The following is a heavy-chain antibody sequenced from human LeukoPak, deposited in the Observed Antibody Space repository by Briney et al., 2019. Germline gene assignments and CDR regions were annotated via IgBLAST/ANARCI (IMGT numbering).Heavy chain of an antibody. CDR2: IIPIFGTA. V-gene: IGHV1-69*13. Sequence: SVKVSCKASGGTFSSYAISWVRQAPGQGLEWMGGIIPIFGTANYAQKFQGRVTITADESTSTAYMELSSLRSEDTAVYYCGSQLSRGIAADNDYWGQGTLVTVSS. D-gene: IGHD6-25*01. CDR1: GGTFSSYA. CDR3: GSQLSRGIAADNDY. J-gene: IGHJ4*02.